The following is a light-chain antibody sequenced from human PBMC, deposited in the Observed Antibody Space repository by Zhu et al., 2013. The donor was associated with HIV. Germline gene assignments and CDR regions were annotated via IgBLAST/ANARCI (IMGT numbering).Light chain of an antibody. V-gene: IGLV2-14*01. CDR2: EVS. J-gene: IGLJ1*01. Sequence: QSALTQPASVSGSPGQSITISCTGTSIDVGGYNYVSWYQQTPGKAPKVMIYEVSNRPSGVSDRFSGSKSGNTASLTISGLQAEDEADYYCASHTHTATLYVFGTGSRVTVL. CDR3: ASHTHTATLYV. CDR1: SIDVGGYNY.